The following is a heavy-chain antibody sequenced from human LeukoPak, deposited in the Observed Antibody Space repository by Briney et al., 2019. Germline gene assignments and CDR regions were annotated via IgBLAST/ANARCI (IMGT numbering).Heavy chain of an antibody. CDR3: TRVEGVPIAAAGT. CDR2: IRSKAYGGTT. Sequence: GGSLRLSCTASGFTFGDYAMSWVRQAPGKGLEWVGFIRSKAYGGTTEYAASVKGRFTISRDDSKSIAYLQMNSLKTEDTAVYYCTRVEGVPIAAAGTWGQGTLVTVSS. D-gene: IGHD6-13*01. J-gene: IGHJ4*02. CDR1: GFTFGDYA. V-gene: IGHV3-49*04.